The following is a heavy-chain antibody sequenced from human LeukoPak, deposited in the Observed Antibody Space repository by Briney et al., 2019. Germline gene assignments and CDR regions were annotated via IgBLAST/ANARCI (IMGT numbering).Heavy chain of an antibody. CDR1: GFTLSSYS. CDR3: ARGGSSTSAFDY. V-gene: IGHV3-74*01. CDR2: INSDGSST. J-gene: IGHJ4*02. Sequence: GGSLRLFCAASGFTLSSYSMNWVRQAPGKGLVWVSRINSDGSSTSYADSVKGRFTISRDNAKNTLYLQMNSLRAEDTAVYYCARGGSSTSAFDYWGQGTLVTVSS. D-gene: IGHD2-2*01.